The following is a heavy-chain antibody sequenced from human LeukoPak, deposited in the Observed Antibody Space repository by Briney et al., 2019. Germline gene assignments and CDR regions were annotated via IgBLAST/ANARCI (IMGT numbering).Heavy chain of an antibody. CDR2: ISWDGTT. D-gene: IGHD3-22*01. Sequence: GGSLRLSCAASGFTFEDYTMHWVRQAPGKTLEWVSFISWDGTTYYTDSMKGRFTISRDNSKNSLYLQMDTLRSEDTAYYYCVKDLSYESSGSVFDYWGQGTLVTVSS. CDR1: GFTFEDYT. V-gene: IGHV3-43*01. J-gene: IGHJ4*02. CDR3: VKDLSYESSGSVFDY.